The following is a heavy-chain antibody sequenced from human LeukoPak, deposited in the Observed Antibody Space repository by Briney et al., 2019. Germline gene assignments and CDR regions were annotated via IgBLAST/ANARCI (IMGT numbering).Heavy chain of an antibody. D-gene: IGHD4-17*01. J-gene: IGHJ6*03. CDR1: GGSISSYY. CDR3: ARLARVTTDYYYMDV. Sequence: SETLSLTCTVSGGSISSYYWSWIRQPPGKELEWIGYIYYSGSTNYNPSLKSRLTISVDTSKNQFSLKLSSVTAADTAVYYCARLARVTTDYYYMDVWGKGTTVTVSS. V-gene: IGHV4-59*08. CDR2: IYYSGST.